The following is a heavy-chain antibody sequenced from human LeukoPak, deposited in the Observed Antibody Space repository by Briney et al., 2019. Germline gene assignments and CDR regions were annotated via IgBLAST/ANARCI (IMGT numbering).Heavy chain of an antibody. CDR1: GYSISSGYY. Sequence: SETLSLTCAVSGYSISSGYYWGRIRQPPGKGLEWIGSIYHSGSTYYNPSLKSRVTISVDTSKNQFSLKLSSVTAADTAVYYCARDSSGRYKDYWGQGTLVTVSS. J-gene: IGHJ4*02. D-gene: IGHD6-19*01. CDR2: IYHSGST. V-gene: IGHV4-38-2*02. CDR3: ARDSSGRYKDY.